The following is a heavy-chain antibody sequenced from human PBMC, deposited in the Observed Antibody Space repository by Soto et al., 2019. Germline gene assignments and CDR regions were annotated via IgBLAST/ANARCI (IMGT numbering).Heavy chain of an antibody. CDR2: INAGNGNT. CDR3: ARDNNIAARPTEYFQH. J-gene: IGHJ1*01. Sequence: ASVKVSCKASGYTFTSYAMHWVRPAPGQRLEWMGWINAGNGNTKYSQKFQGRVTITRDTSASTAYMELSSLRSEDTAVYYCARDNNIAARPTEYFQHWGQGTLVTVSS. D-gene: IGHD6-6*01. CDR1: GYTFTSYA. V-gene: IGHV1-3*01.